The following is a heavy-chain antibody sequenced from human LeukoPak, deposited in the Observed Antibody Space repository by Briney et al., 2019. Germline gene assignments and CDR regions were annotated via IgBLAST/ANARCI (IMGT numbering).Heavy chain of an antibody. D-gene: IGHD4-23*01. CDR1: GFTFSSYA. CDR2: ISGSGGST. V-gene: IGHV3-23*01. CDR3: AKDEHRTTVGHFDY. Sequence: GVSLRLSCAASGFTFSSYAMSWVRQAPGKGLEWVSAISGSGGSTYYADSVKGRFTISRDNSKNTLYLQMNSLRAEDTAVYYCAKDEHRTTVGHFDYWGQGTLVTVSS. J-gene: IGHJ4*02.